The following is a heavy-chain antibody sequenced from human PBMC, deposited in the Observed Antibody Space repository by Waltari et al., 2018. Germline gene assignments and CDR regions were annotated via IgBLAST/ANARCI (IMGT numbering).Heavy chain of an antibody. Sequence: QVQLQQWGAGLLKPSETLSLTCAVYGGSFSGYYWRWIRQPPGKGLGWIGEIIHSGSTNYSPSLKSRFTRSVVTSKNQFSLKLSSVTAAGTAVYYCARANGGMAARKNKYNWFDPWGQGTLVTVSS. D-gene: IGHD6-6*01. CDR2: IIHSGST. CDR3: ARANGGMAARKNKYNWFDP. J-gene: IGHJ5*02. V-gene: IGHV4-34*12. CDR1: GGSFSGYY.